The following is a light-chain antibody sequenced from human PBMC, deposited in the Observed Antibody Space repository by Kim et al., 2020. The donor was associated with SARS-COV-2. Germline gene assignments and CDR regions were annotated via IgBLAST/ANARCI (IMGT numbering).Light chain of an antibody. CDR3: NSRDSNDNVV. CDR2: SKN. Sequence: VALEHTVRSTCQGDSLKSYNATWYKQKPGQAPIVVIHSKNNRPSGIPDRVSGSSSGNTASLTITGTQAGDEADYYCNSRDSNDNVVFGGGTQLTVL. J-gene: IGLJ2*01. V-gene: IGLV3-19*01. CDR1: SLKSYN.